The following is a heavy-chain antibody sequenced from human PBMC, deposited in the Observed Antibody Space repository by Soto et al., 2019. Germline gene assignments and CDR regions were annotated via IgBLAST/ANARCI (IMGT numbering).Heavy chain of an antibody. Sequence: GGSLRLSCAASGFTFSDHYMSWIRQAPGKGLEWVSYISGSTTYINYADSVKGRFTISRDNAQNSLYLEMNSLRAEDTAVYYCARVYLPPHYNVEYWGQGTQVTVSS. J-gene: IGHJ4*02. CDR1: GFTFSDHY. V-gene: IGHV3-11*06. CDR2: ISGSTTYI. D-gene: IGHD3-10*01. CDR3: ARVYLPPHYNVEY.